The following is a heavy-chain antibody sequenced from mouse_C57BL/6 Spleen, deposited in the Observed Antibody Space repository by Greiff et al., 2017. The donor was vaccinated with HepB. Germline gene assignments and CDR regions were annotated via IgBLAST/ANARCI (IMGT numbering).Heavy chain of an antibody. J-gene: IGHJ2*01. Sequence: VQLQQSGPELVKPGASVKISCKASGYTFTDYYMNWVTQSHGKSLEWIGDINPNNGGTSYNQKFKGKATLTVDKSSSTAYMELRSLTSEDSAVYYCARSRNWYYFDYWGQGTTLTVSS. CDR2: INPNNGGT. V-gene: IGHV1-26*01. CDR1: GYTFTDYY. D-gene: IGHD4-1*01. CDR3: ARSRNWYYFDY.